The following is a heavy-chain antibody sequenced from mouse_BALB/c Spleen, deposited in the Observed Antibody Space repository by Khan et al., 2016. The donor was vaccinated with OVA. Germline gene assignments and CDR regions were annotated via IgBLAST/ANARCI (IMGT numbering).Heavy chain of an antibody. CDR1: GYIFTDYA. D-gene: IGHD2-3*01. V-gene: IGHV1S137*01. CDR2: ISTYSGNT. CDR3: ARPAYDGYYDY. J-gene: IGHJ2*01. Sequence: QVQLKQSGPELVRPGVSVKISCKGSGYIFTDYAMHWVKQSHAKSLEWIGLISTYSGNTNYNQKFKGKATMTVDKSSSTAYMELARLTSEDSAIYNCARPAYDGYYDYWGQGTTLTVSS.